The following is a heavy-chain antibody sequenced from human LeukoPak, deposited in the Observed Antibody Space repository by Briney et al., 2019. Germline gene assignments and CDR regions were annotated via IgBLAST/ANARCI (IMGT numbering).Heavy chain of an antibody. Sequence: GGSLRLSCAASEFSVGSNYMTWVRQAPGKGLEWVSLIYSGGSTYYADSVKGRFTISRDNSKNTLYLQMNSLRAEDTAVYYCAWMFSSADVDYWGQGTLVTVSS. CDR3: AWMFSSADVDY. J-gene: IGHJ4*02. V-gene: IGHV3-66*02. D-gene: IGHD3-22*01. CDR1: EFSVGSNY. CDR2: IYSGGST.